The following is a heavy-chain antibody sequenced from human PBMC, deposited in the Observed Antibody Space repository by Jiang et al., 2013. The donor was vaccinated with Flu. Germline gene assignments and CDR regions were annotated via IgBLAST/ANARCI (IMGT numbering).Heavy chain of an antibody. J-gene: IGHJ6*02. Sequence: VQLVESGGGLVQPGGSLKLSCAASGFTFSGSAMHWVRQASGKGLEWVGRIRSKANSYATAYAASVKGRFTISRDDSKNTAYLQMNSLKTEDTAVYYCTRQDTAMPDYYYYGMDVWGQGTTVTVSS. CDR2: IRSKANSYAT. CDR1: GFTFSGSA. D-gene: IGHD5-18*01. CDR3: TRQDTAMPDYYYYGMDV. V-gene: IGHV3-73*02.